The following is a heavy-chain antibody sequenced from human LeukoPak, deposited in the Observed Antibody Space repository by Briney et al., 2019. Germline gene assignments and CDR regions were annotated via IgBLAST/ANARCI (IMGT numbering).Heavy chain of an antibody. J-gene: IGHJ4*02. D-gene: IGHD6-19*01. CDR3: ARSPGGWYVAMGHHTFDY. Sequence: ASVTVSCKASGYTFTSYGISWVRQAPGQGLEWMGWISAYNGNTNYAQKFQGRVTMTRDTSISTAYMELSRLRSDDTAVYYCARSPGGWYVAMGHHTFDYWGQGTLVTVSS. CDR2: ISAYNGNT. CDR1: GYTFTSYG. V-gene: IGHV1-18*01.